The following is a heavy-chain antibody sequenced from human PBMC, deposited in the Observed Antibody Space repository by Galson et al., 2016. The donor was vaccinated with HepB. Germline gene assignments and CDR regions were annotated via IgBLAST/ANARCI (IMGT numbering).Heavy chain of an antibody. CDR1: GDSISSGLYY. CDR3: ARDASIDTYSFYYMDV. CDR2: IYVNGTT. J-gene: IGHJ6*03. D-gene: IGHD2-21*01. V-gene: IGHV4-61*02. Sequence: TLSLTCTVSGDSISSGLYYWSWIRQPAGKGLEWIGRIYVNGTTNSNPSFKSRVTISVDTSKNQFSLRLSSVTAADTAVYYCARDASIDTYSFYYMDVWVKGTTVIVSS.